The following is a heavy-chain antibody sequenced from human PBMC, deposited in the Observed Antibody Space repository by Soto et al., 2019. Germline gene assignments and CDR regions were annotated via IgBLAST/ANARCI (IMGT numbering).Heavy chain of an antibody. Sequence: GGSLRLSCAASGFTFSSYAMSWVRQAPGKGLEWVSAISGSGASTYYADSVKGRFTISRDNSKDTLYLQMSSLRAEDTAVYFCAKASKGYTGYDLDFWGQGTPVTVSS. V-gene: IGHV3-23*01. CDR1: GFTFSSYA. CDR2: ISGSGAST. D-gene: IGHD5-12*01. CDR3: AKASKGYTGYDLDF. J-gene: IGHJ4*02.